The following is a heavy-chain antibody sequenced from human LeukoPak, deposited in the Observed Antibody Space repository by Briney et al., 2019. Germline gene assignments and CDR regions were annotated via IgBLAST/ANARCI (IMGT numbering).Heavy chain of an antibody. V-gene: IGHV1-46*01. J-gene: IGHJ4*02. CDR1: GYTFTNNY. CDR3: ARDREGFDY. Sequence: ASVKVSCKASGYTFTNNYLHWVRQAPGQGLEWMGMIYPRDGSTSYAQNFQGRVTVTRDTSTTTVHMELRGLRSEDTAVYYCARDREGFDYWGQGTVVTVSS. CDR2: IYPRDGST.